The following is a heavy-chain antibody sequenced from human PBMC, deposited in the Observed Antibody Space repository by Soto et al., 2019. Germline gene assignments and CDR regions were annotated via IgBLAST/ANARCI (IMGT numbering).Heavy chain of an antibody. CDR1: GFTLTNEN. Sequence: LRLSCTVLGFTLTNENMNWVRQAPGKGLEWVSSISSRSTFINYADSVKGRFTISRDNDKGLVYLQMNSLRAEDTAVYYCARDPPLSMIVVVGVDDFWGQGTLVTVSS. CDR3: ARDPPLSMIVVVGVDDF. J-gene: IGHJ4*02. CDR2: ISSRSTFI. V-gene: IGHV3-21*06. D-gene: IGHD3-22*01.